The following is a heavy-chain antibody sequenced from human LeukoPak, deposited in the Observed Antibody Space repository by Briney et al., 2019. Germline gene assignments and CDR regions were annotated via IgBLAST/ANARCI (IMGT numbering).Heavy chain of an antibody. D-gene: IGHD3-22*01. J-gene: IGHJ4*02. CDR2: ISGSGGST. V-gene: IGHV3-23*01. CDR3: AKTPDYYDSSGYYY. CDR1: GFTFSSYA. Sequence: GGSLRLSCAASGFTFSSYAMSWVRQAPGKGLEWVSAISGSGGSTYYADSVKGRLTISRDNSKNTLYLQMNSLRAEDTAVYYCAKTPDYYDSSGYYYWGQGTLVTVSS.